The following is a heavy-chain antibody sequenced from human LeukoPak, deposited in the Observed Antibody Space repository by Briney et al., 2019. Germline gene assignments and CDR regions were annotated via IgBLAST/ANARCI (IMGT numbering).Heavy chain of an antibody. Sequence: SVKVSCKASGDTFSSYAISWVRQAPGQGLEWMGGIIPIFGTANYAQKFQGRVTITTDESTSTAYMELSSLRSEDTAVYYCARERYCSSTSCFNWFDPWGQGTLVTVSS. J-gene: IGHJ5*02. D-gene: IGHD2-2*01. CDR1: GDTFSSYA. CDR3: ARERYCSSTSCFNWFDP. CDR2: IIPIFGTA. V-gene: IGHV1-69*05.